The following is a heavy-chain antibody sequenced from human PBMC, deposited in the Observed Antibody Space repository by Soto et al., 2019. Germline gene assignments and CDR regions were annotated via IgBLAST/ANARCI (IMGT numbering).Heavy chain of an antibody. D-gene: IGHD6-13*01. CDR3: AKDYHGKYGSSWYDAVSGYYYYGMDV. J-gene: IGHJ6*02. CDR1: GFTFRNSG. V-gene: IGHV3-33*06. CDR2: IWFDGSAR. Sequence: HPGGSLRLSCAASGFTFRNSGMHWVRQTPGKGLEWVAVIWFDGSARYYADSVRGRFSISRDNSKNTLYLQMNSLRAEDTAVYYCAKDYHGKYGSSWYDAVSGYYYYGMDVWGQGTTVTVSS.